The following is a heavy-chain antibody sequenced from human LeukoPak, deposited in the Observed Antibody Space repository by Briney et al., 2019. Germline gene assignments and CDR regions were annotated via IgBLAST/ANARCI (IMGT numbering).Heavy chain of an antibody. J-gene: IGHJ5*02. CDR2: IYYSGST. CDR1: GGSTSSGDYY. Sequence: SQTLSLTRIVPGGSTSSGDYYWSWIRHPPGKGLEWIGYIYYSGSTYYNPSLKSRVTISVDTSKNQFSLKLSSVTAADTAVYYCARVGALWWFDPWGQGTLVTVSS. V-gene: IGHV4-30-4*01. D-gene: IGHD3-10*01. CDR3: ARVGALWWFDP.